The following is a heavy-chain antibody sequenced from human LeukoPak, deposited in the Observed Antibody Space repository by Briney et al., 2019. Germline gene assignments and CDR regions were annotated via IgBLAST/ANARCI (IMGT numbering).Heavy chain of an antibody. V-gene: IGHV1-69*13. Sequence: SVKVSCKASGYAFINYAITWVREAPGQGLEWMGGIIPIFGTANYAQKFQGRVTITADESTSTAYMELSSLRSEDTAVYYCARGAVYDVRAFDIWGQGTMVTVSS. CDR1: GYAFINYA. CDR2: IIPIFGTA. J-gene: IGHJ3*02. CDR3: ARGAVYDVRAFDI. D-gene: IGHD3-3*01.